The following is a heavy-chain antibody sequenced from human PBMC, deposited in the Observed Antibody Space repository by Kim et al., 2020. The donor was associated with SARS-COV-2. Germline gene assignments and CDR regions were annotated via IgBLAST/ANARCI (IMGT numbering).Heavy chain of an antibody. D-gene: IGHD3-16*01. CDR3: ARAWERYYDYVWGSPPFDY. J-gene: IGHJ4*02. CDR1: GGSISSYY. CDR2: IYYSGST. Sequence: SETLSLTCTVSGGSISSYYWSWIRQPPGKGLEWIGYIYYSGSTNYNPSLKSRVTISVDTSKNQVSLKLSSVTAADTAVYYCARAWERYYDYVWGSPPFDYWGQGTLVTVSS. V-gene: IGHV4-59*01.